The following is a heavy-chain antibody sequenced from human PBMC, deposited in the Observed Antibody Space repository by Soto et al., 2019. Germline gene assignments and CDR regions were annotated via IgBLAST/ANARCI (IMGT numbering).Heavy chain of an antibody. J-gene: IGHJ6*02. V-gene: IGHV3-21*01. Sequence: GGSLRLSCAASGSTFSSYSMNWVRQAPGKGLEWASSISSSSSYIYYADSVKGRFTISRDNAKNSLYLQMNSLRAEDTAVYYCARDGKYTDYYYYGMDVWGQGTTVTVSS. CDR2: ISSSSSYI. D-gene: IGHD3-3*01. CDR3: ARDGKYTDYYYYGMDV. CDR1: GSTFSSYS.